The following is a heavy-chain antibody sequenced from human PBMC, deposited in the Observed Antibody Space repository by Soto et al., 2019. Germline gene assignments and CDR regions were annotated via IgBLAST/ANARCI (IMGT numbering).Heavy chain of an antibody. Sequence: QVQLQESGPGLVKPSETLSLTCTVSGGSISNYYWSWIRQPPGKGLQWFGYIFSSGSTNYTPSLTSRVSISVNTSKNQFPLTLTSGTAADTAVYYCARQRRDFDYWGPGSLVTVSS. CDR3: ARQRRDFDY. J-gene: IGHJ4*02. CDR2: IFSSGST. V-gene: IGHV4-59*08. CDR1: GGSISNYY.